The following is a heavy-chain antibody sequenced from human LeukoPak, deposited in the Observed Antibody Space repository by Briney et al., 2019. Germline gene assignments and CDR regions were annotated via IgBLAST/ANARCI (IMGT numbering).Heavy chain of an antibody. CDR1: GFTFSSYD. V-gene: IGHV3-13*01. CDR3: ARVGLRGGLID. CDR2: IGTAGDT. J-gene: IGHJ4*02. D-gene: IGHD4-17*01. Sequence: GGSLRLSCAASGFTFSSYDMPWVRHATGKGLEWVSAIGTAGDTYYPGSVKGRFTISRENAKNSLCLQMNSLRAGDTAVYYCARVGLRGGLIDWGRGTLVTVSS.